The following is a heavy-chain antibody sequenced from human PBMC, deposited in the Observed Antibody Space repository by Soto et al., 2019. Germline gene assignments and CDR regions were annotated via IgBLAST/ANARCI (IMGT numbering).Heavy chain of an antibody. CDR1: GVTFSSYA. D-gene: IGHD3-3*01. CDR3: VKDSLYDFWSGYYSPFMGLGSKHLVDGMDV. CDR2: ISSNGGST. V-gene: IGHV3-64D*08. J-gene: IGHJ6*02. Sequence: GGSLRLSCAASGVTFSSYAMHWVRQAPGKGLEYVSAISSNGGSTYYADSVKGRFTISRDNSKNTLYLQMSSLRAEDTAVYYCVKDSLYDFWSGYYSPFMGLGSKHLVDGMDVWGQGTTVTVSS.